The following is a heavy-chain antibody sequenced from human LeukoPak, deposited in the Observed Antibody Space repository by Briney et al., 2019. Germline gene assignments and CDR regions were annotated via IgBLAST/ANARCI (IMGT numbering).Heavy chain of an antibody. CDR3: AKRTRSAADIALCNGYDP. CDR1: GVSFSPYS. Sequence: AETLTLTCGVSGVSFSPYSWTWIRQPPGKGLEWVGSIYYSGSTYYNPSLKRRVTIFLDEYKNQIFLQHSSATSADTAAYYCAKRTRSAADIALCNGYDPGGQGNRATVTA. V-gene: IGHV4-39*01. CDR2: IYYSGST. J-gene: IGHJ5*02. D-gene: IGHD2-2*01.